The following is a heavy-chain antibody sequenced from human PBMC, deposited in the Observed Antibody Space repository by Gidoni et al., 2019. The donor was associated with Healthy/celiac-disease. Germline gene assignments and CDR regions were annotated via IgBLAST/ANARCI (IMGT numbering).Heavy chain of an antibody. Sequence: EVQLLESGGGLVQPGGSLRLSCAASGFTFSSYAMSWVRQAPGKGLAWVSAISGSGGSTYYADSVKGRFTISRDNSKNTLYLQMNSLRAEDTAVYYCAKDSLRRVDTAMVIDYWGQGTLVTVSS. J-gene: IGHJ4*02. D-gene: IGHD5-18*01. V-gene: IGHV3-23*01. CDR3: AKDSLRRVDTAMVIDY. CDR2: ISGSGGST. CDR1: GFTFSSYA.